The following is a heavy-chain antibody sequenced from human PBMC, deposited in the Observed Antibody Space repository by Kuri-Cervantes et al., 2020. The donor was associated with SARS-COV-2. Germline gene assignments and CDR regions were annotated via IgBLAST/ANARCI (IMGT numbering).Heavy chain of an antibody. J-gene: IGHJ6*02. Sequence: LSLTCAASGFTFSSYAMHWVRQAPGKGLEWVAVISYDGSNKYYADSVKGRFTISRDNSKNTLYLQMNSLRAEDTAVYYCAKEISSRSGWYYYYGMDVWGQGTTVTVSS. V-gene: IGHV3-30-3*01. CDR3: AKEISSRSGWYYYYGMDV. D-gene: IGHD3-3*02. CDR1: GFTFSSYA. CDR2: ISYDGSNK.